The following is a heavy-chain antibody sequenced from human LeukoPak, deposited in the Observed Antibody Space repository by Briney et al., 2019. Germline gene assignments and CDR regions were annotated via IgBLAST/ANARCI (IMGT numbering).Heavy chain of an antibody. J-gene: IGHJ1*01. Sequence: GSLRLSWAGFGFTVSGSYMSWVRQAPGKGLEWVSLIHSDGTTYYAHSVKGRFTIFTDNSKNTVYLQMKSLRVEDTAIYYCASEVWFGELHWGVGTLLTVSS. CDR2: IHSDGTT. V-gene: IGHV3-66*01. CDR3: ASEVWFGELH. CDR1: GFTVSGSY. D-gene: IGHD3-10*01.